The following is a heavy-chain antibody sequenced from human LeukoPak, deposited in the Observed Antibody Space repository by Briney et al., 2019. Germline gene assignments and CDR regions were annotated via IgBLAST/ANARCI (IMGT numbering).Heavy chain of an antibody. J-gene: IGHJ4*02. Sequence: SQTLSLTCTVSGGSISSGGYYWSWIRQHPGKGLEWIGYIYYSGSTYYNPSLKSRVTISVDTSKNQFSLKLSSVTAADTAVYYCARVCLGLNYYDSSGYPDYWGQGTLVTVSS. CDR1: GGSISSGGYY. CDR3: ARVCLGLNYYDSSGYPDY. V-gene: IGHV4-31*03. CDR2: IYYSGST. D-gene: IGHD3-22*01.